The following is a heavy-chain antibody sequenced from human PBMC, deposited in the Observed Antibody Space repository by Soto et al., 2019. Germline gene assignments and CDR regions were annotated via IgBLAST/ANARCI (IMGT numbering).Heavy chain of an antibody. V-gene: IGHV1-18*01. CDR3: ARGRYGDY. D-gene: IGHD1-1*01. CDR2: ISAHNGNT. Sequence: QIHLVQSGAEVKKPGASVKVSCKGSGYGFTTYGITWVRQAPGQGLEWMAWISAHNGNTTYAQKLQGTVTVTRATSPSTAYMELRRLTSDDTAVYYCARGRYGDYWGQGALVTVSS. CDR1: GYGFTTYG. J-gene: IGHJ4*02.